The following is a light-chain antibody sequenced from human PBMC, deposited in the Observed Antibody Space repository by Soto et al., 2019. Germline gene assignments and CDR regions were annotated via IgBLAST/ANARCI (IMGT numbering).Light chain of an antibody. CDR1: QGISSW. Sequence: DIQMTQSPSSVSASVGDRVSITCRASQGISSWLAWYQQKPGRAPKLLIYTGSSLQSGVPSRFSGTGSGTDFPLTISSLQPEDVANYYRKQANSFPLTFGRGNKVEIK. CDR3: KQANSFPLT. J-gene: IGKJ4*01. CDR2: TGS. V-gene: IGKV1-12*01.